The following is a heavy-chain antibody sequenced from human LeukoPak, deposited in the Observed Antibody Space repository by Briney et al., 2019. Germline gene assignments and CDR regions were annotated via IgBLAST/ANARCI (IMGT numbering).Heavy chain of an antibody. J-gene: IGHJ4*02. Sequence: PGGSLRLSCAASGFTFSSYWMHWVRQAPGKGLVWVSRINSDGSSTSYADSVKGRFTISRDNAKNTLYLQMNSLRAEDTAVYYCARDPYYYDSSGYSGRFDYRWGQGTLVTVSS. CDR2: INSDGSST. D-gene: IGHD3-22*01. V-gene: IGHV3-74*01. CDR3: ARDPYYYDSSGYSGRFDYR. CDR1: GFTFSSYW.